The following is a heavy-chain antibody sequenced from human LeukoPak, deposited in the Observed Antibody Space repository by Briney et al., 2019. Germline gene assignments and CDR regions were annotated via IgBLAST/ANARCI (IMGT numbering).Heavy chain of an antibody. CDR1: GFTFSSYW. V-gene: IGHV3-30-3*01. D-gene: IGHD3-16*01. Sequence: GGSLRLSCAASGFTFSSYWMNWVRQAPGKGLEWVAVISYDGSNKYYADSVKGRFTISRDNSKNTLYLQMNSLRAEDTAVYYCAREGDASANFDYWGQGTLVTVSS. CDR2: ISYDGSNK. J-gene: IGHJ4*02. CDR3: AREGDASANFDY.